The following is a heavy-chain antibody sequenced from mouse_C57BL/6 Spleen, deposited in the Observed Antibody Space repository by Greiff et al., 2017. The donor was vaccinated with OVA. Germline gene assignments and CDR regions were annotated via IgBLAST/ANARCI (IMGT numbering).Heavy chain of an antibody. D-gene: IGHD2-4*01. CDR3: ARSRYDYDVSYAMDY. CDR1: GYTFTDYY. J-gene: IGHJ4*01. V-gene: IGHV1-26*01. CDR2: INPNNGGT. Sequence: EVQLQQSGPELVKPGASVKISCKASGYTFTDYYMNWVKQSHGKSLEWIGDINPNNGGTSYNQKFKGKATLTVDKSSSTAYMELRSLTSEDSAVYYCARSRYDYDVSYAMDYWGQGTSVTVSS.